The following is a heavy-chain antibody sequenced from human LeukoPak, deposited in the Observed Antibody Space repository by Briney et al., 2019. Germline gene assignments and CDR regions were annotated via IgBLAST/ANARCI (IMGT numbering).Heavy chain of an antibody. J-gene: IGHJ4*02. CDR3: AKVGDILTGYYRTVYFDY. CDR1: GFTFSSYA. CDR2: ISDSGGST. D-gene: IGHD3-9*01. Sequence: GGSLRLSCAASGFTFSSYAMSWVRQAPGKGLEWVSAISDSGGSTYYADSVKGRFTISRDNSKNTLYLQMNSLRAEDTAVYYCAKVGDILTGYYRTVYFDYWGQGTLVTVSS. V-gene: IGHV3-23*01.